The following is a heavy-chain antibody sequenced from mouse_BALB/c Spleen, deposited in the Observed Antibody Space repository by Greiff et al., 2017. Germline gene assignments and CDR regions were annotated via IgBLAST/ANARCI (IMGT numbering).Heavy chain of an antibody. D-gene: IGHD2-1*01. V-gene: IGHV5-6-3*01. Sequence: DVKLVESGGGLVQPGGSLKLSCAASGFTFSSYGMSWVRQTPDKRLELVATINSNGGSTYYPDSVKGRFTISRDNAKNTLYLQMSSLKSEDTAMYYCAREGNYVLYYAMDYWGQGTSVTVSS. CDR2: INSNGGST. CDR3: AREGNYVLYYAMDY. J-gene: IGHJ4*01. CDR1: GFTFSSYG.